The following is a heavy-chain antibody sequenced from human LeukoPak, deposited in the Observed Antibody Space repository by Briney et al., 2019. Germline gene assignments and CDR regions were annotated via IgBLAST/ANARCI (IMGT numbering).Heavy chain of an antibody. Sequence: PGESLRLSCAASGFTDSGNHMSWVRQAPGKGLEGVSVIYSGGKTHYADSVKGRFTISRDNSNNTQYLQMNSLRAEDTAVYYCARTLRSPQSYYYSYGMDVWGQGTTVTVSS. CDR2: IYSGGKT. J-gene: IGHJ6*02. V-gene: IGHV3-53*01. CDR3: ARTLRSPQSYYYSYGMDV. CDR1: GFTDSGNH.